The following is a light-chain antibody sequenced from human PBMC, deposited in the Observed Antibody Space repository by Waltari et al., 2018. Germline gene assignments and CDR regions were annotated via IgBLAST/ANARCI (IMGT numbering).Light chain of an antibody. CDR2: DVR. CDR1: SGAVGFYNY. Sequence: QSALTHPASLSGSPGQSITISCTGTSGAVGFYNYVSWYQQHPGKAPRLIIYDVRERPPGVVTRFSCAKSGNTATLTISGLQAEDEADYYCNAYTGSSAWVFGGGTKLTVL. V-gene: IGLV2-14*03. J-gene: IGLJ3*02. CDR3: NAYTGSSAWV.